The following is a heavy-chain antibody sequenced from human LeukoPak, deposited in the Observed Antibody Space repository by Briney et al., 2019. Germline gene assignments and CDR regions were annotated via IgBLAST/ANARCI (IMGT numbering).Heavy chain of an antibody. J-gene: IGHJ3*02. D-gene: IGHD5-12*01. V-gene: IGHV1-46*01. CDR3: AREYSGYDKKDAFDI. Sequence: GASVKVSCKASGYTFTSYYMHWVRQAPGQGLEWMGIINPSGGSTSYAQKFQGRVTMTRDTSTSTVYMELSSLRSEDTAVYYCAREYSGYDKKDAFDIWGQGTMVTVSS. CDR2: INPSGGST. CDR1: GYTFTSYY.